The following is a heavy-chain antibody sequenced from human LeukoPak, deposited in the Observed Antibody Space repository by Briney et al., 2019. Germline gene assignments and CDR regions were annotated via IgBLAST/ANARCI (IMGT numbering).Heavy chain of an antibody. CDR2: IKQDGSEK. D-gene: IGHD6-13*01. Sequence: GGSLRLSCAASGFTFSSYWMSWVRQAPGKGLEWVANIKQDGSEKYYVDSVKGRSTISRDNAKNSLYLQMNSLRAEDTAVYYCARVRSVRSSWYGGQGTLVTVSS. CDR1: GFTFSSYW. J-gene: IGHJ4*02. V-gene: IGHV3-7*01. CDR3: ARVRSVRSSWY.